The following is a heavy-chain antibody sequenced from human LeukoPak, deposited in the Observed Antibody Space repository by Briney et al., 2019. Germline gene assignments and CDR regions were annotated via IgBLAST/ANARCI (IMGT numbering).Heavy chain of an antibody. J-gene: IGHJ1*01. D-gene: IGHD3-22*01. V-gene: IGHV4-30-2*01. CDR1: GGSISSGGYS. Sequence: PSETLSLTCAVSGGSISSGGYSWSWLRQPPGRGLEWIGYIYHSGSTYYNPSLKSRVTISVDRSKNQFSLKLSSVTAADTAVYYCARGDSSGLYFQHWGQGTLVTVSS. CDR2: IYHSGST. CDR3: ARGDSSGLYFQH.